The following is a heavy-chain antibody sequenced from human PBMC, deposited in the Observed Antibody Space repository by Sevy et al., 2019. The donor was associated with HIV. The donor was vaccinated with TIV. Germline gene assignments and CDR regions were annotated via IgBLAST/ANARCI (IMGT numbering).Heavy chain of an antibody. D-gene: IGHD3-22*01. CDR2: VSGSGATT. V-gene: IGHV3-23*01. Sequence: RGSLRLSCAASGFTFVTYAMNWVRQAPGKGLEWVSGVSGSGATTLYADSVKGRFSISRDNSKNTLYLQINSLRAEDTAVYYCAKDVYDSSGYYPMGAFDIWGQGTMVTVSS. CDR3: AKDVYDSSGYYPMGAFDI. J-gene: IGHJ3*02. CDR1: GFTFVTYA.